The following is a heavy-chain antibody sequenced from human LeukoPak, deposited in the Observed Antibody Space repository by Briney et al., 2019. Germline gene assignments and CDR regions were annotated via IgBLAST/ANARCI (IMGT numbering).Heavy chain of an antibody. D-gene: IGHD2-21*02. V-gene: IGHV4-59*08. Sequence: PSETLSLTCTVSGGSISSYYWNWIRQLPGMGLEWIGYIYSTGSTNYNPSLRGRVIITLDTSKNQFSLELSSVTAADTALYYCAGRSVVTAINFDTFDIWGQGTMVTVSS. CDR1: GGSISSYY. CDR2: IYSTGST. J-gene: IGHJ3*02. CDR3: AGRSVVTAINFDTFDI.